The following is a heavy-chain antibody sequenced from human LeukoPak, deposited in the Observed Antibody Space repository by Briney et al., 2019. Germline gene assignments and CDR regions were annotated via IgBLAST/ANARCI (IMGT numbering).Heavy chain of an antibody. CDR3: ARLVFEWFGELSHNWFDP. Sequence: SETLSLTCTVSGGSISSYYWSWIRQPPGKGLEWIGYIYYSGSTNYNPSLKSRVTISVDTSKNQFSVKLSSVTAADTAVYYCARLVFEWFGELSHNWFDPWGRGTLVTVSS. CDR1: GGSISSYY. D-gene: IGHD3-10*01. J-gene: IGHJ5*02. CDR2: IYYSGST. V-gene: IGHV4-59*08.